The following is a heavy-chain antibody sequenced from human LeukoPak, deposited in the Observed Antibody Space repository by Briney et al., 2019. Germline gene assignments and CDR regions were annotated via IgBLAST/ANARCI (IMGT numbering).Heavy chain of an antibody. CDR3: ARVDPAGTFDY. CDR1: GGSISSSSYY. Sequence: PSETLSLTCTVSGGSISSSSYYWGWIRQPPGKGLEWIGSIYHSGSTNYNPSLKSRVTISVDKSKNQFSLKLSSVTAADTAVYYCARVDPAGTFDYWGQGTLVTVSS. D-gene: IGHD1-1*01. V-gene: IGHV4-39*07. J-gene: IGHJ4*02. CDR2: IYHSGST.